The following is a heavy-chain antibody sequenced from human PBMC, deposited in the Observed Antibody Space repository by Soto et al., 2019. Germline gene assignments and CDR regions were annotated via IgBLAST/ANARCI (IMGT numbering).Heavy chain of an antibody. D-gene: IGHD3-22*01. Sequence: QVQLVQSGAEVKRPGSSVKVSCKASGGTFSSYAISWVRQAPGQGLEWMGGIIPIFGTANYAQKFQGRVTITADESTSTAYMELSSLRSEDTAVYYCARDSGKYYYDSSGYYSPLDYWGQGTLVTVSS. CDR1: GGTFSSYA. V-gene: IGHV1-69*01. CDR2: IIPIFGTA. J-gene: IGHJ4*02. CDR3: ARDSGKYYYDSSGYYSPLDY.